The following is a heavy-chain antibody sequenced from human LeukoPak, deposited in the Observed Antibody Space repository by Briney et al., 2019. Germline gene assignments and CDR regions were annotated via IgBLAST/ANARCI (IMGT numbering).Heavy chain of an antibody. CDR2: ISGSGGST. D-gene: IGHD3-22*01. CDR1: GFTFSSYA. V-gene: IGHV3-23*01. Sequence: GGSLRLSCAASGFTFSSYAMSWVRQAPGKGLEWVSAISGSGGSTYYADSVKGRFTISRDNSKNTLYLQMNSLRAEDTAVYYCAKDFVGYYYDSSGYFHGDAFDIWGQGTMVTVSS. CDR3: AKDFVGYYYDSSGYFHGDAFDI. J-gene: IGHJ3*02.